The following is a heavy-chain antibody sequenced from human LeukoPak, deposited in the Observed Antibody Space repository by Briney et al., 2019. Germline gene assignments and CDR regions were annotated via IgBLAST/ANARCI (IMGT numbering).Heavy chain of an antibody. D-gene: IGHD6-25*01. CDR2: IRYDGSNR. Sequence: GGSLRLSCAASGFTFSSYSMHWVRQAPGKGLEWVAFIRYDGSNRYYADSVKGRFTISRDNSKNTLYLQMNSLRAEDTAVYYCAKVKAADYYYHYMDVWGKGTTVTVSS. J-gene: IGHJ6*03. CDR1: GFTFSSYS. CDR3: AKVKAADYYYHYMDV. V-gene: IGHV3-30*02.